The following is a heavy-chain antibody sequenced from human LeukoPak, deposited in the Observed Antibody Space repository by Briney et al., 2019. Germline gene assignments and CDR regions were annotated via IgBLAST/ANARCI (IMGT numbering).Heavy chain of an antibody. CDR1: GFTFSSYS. CDR3: ARDGGPGYCSGGSCYNYYYYMDV. CDR2: ISSSSSYI. Sequence: GGSLRLSCAASGFTFSSYSMNWVRQAPGKGLEWVSSISSSSSYIYYADSVKGRFTISRDNAKNSLYLQMNSLRAEDTAVYYCARDGGPGYCSGGSCYNYYYYMDVWGKGTTATVSS. D-gene: IGHD2-15*01. J-gene: IGHJ6*03. V-gene: IGHV3-21*01.